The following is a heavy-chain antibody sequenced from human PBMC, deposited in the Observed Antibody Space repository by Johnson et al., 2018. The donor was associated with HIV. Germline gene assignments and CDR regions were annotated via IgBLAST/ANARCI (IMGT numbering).Heavy chain of an antibody. CDR1: GFTFSRNW. Sequence: EVQLVESGGGLVQPGGSLRLSCVASGFTFSRNWMSWVRQAPGKGLEWVANIKQDESEKYYVDSVKGRFTISRDNAKNSLYVQMNSLRAEDTGVYYCARYTSGWYIGADAFDIWGQGTMVTVSS. D-gene: IGHD6-19*01. V-gene: IGHV3-7*01. CDR2: IKQDESEK. CDR3: ARYTSGWYIGADAFDI. J-gene: IGHJ3*02.